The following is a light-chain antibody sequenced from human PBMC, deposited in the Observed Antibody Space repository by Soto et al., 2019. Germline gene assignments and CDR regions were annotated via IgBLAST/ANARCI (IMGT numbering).Light chain of an antibody. Sequence: DIQLTQSPTSLSASVGDRVTIACRASQFIDSYLNWYQQKPGKAPNLLIYKASRLEGGVPSRFSGSGSGTEFTLTISRLHADDFATYYCQQYNSRRTFGQGTKVDIK. J-gene: IGKJ1*01. V-gene: IGKV1-5*03. CDR2: KAS. CDR3: QQYNSRRT. CDR1: QFIDSY.